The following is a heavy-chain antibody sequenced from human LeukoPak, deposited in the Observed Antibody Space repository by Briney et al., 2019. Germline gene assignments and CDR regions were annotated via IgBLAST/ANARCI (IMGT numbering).Heavy chain of an antibody. Sequence: GGSLRLSCAASGFTFSSYEMNWVRQAPGKGLEWVSYISSSGSTIYYADSVKGRFTISRDNAKNSLYLQMSSLRAEDTAVYYCARDQYSSNWYVHHWGQGTLVTVS. D-gene: IGHD6-19*01. V-gene: IGHV3-48*03. J-gene: IGHJ1*01. CDR1: GFTFSSYE. CDR3: ARDQYSSNWYVHH. CDR2: ISSSGSTI.